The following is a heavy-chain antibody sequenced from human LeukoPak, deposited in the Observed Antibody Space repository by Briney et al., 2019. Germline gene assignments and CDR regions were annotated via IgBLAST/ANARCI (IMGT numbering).Heavy chain of an antibody. CDR3: ARAIGYCSSTSCPPFYFSMGYYYYYMDV. CDR2: INHSGST. CDR1: GVSSSSGTYY. Sequence: SETLFRTSTGSGVSSSSGTYYWSGIRQPPGKGLEWIVEINHSGSTNYNPSLKSRVTISVDTSKNQFSLRLSSVTAADTAVYYCARAIGYCSSTSCPPFYFSMGYYYYYMDVWGKGTTVTISS. D-gene: IGHD2-2*01. V-gene: IGHV4-39*07. J-gene: IGHJ6*03.